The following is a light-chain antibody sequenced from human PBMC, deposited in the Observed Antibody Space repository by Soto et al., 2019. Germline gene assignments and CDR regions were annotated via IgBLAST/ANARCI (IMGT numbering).Light chain of an antibody. Sequence: DIQMTQSPATLSASVGDRVTITCRASQSVSNWLAWYQQKPGKAPDLLIYDASTLESGVPSRFSGSGSGTEFTLTISSLQPDDFATYYCQQYNDYSWTFGQGTKVEI. J-gene: IGKJ1*01. CDR2: DAS. CDR1: QSVSNW. V-gene: IGKV1-5*01. CDR3: QQYNDYSWT.